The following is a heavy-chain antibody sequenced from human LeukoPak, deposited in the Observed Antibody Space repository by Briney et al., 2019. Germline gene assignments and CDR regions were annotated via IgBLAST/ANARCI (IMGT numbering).Heavy chain of an antibody. CDR1: GFTFSSYS. CDR2: ISGSGGST. J-gene: IGHJ3*02. Sequence: PGGSLRLSCAASGFTFSSYSMNWVRQAPGKGLEWVSAISGSGGSTYYADSVKGRFTISGDNSKNTLYLQMNSLRAEDTAVYYCAKVRATVVTHDAFDIWGQGTMVTVSS. V-gene: IGHV3-23*01. CDR3: AKVRATVVTHDAFDI. D-gene: IGHD4-23*01.